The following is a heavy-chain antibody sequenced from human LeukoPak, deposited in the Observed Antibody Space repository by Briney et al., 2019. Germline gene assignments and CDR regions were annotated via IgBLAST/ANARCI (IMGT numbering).Heavy chain of an antibody. D-gene: IGHD6-13*01. Sequence: SVKVSCKASGHTFTSYYMHWVRQAPGQGLEWMGRIIPIFGTANYAQKFQGRVTITTDESTSTAYMELSSLRSEDTAVYYCARDGIAAAGTVDYWGQGTLVTVSS. CDR3: ARDGIAAAGTVDY. CDR2: IIPIFGTA. J-gene: IGHJ4*02. V-gene: IGHV1-69*05. CDR1: GHTFTSYY.